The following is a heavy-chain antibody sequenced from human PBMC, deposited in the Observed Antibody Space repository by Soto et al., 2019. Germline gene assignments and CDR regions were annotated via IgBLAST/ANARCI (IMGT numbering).Heavy chain of an antibody. J-gene: IGHJ6*02. CDR1: GFTFTSAA. Sequence: SVKVSCKASGFTFTSAAVQWVRQARGQRLEWIGWIVVGSGNTNYAQKFQERVTITRDMSTSTAYMELSSLRSEDTAVYYCAAASGYNWNYPGYYYGMDVWGQGTTVTVSS. D-gene: IGHD1-7*01. CDR3: AAASGYNWNYPGYYYGMDV. V-gene: IGHV1-58*01. CDR2: IVVGSGNT.